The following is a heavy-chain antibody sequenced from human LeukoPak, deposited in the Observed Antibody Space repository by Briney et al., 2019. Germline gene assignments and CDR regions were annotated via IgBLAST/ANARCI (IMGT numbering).Heavy chain of an antibody. J-gene: IGHJ5*02. Sequence: GASVKVSCKTSGYTFTDYYMHWVRQAPGQGLEWMGWINPNSGGTNYAQKFQGRVTMTRDTSISTAYMELSSLRSDDTAMYYCAREEYGFDPWGQGTLVTVSS. CDR1: GYTFTDYY. CDR2: INPNSGGT. CDR3: AREEYGFDP. D-gene: IGHD2-2*01. V-gene: IGHV1-2*02.